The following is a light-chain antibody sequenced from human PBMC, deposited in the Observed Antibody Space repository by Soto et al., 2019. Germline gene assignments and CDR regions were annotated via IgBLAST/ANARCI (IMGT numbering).Light chain of an antibody. CDR3: QHYNSYSEA. CDR2: DAS. V-gene: IGKV1-5*01. Sequence: DIQMTESPSTLSASVLDRVTITFLASQSISSWLALYQQKPGKAPKLLIYDASNLESGVPSRFSGSGSGTEFSLTISSRQPDDFATYYCQHYNSYSEAFGQGTKVDI. CDR1: QSISSW. J-gene: IGKJ1*01.